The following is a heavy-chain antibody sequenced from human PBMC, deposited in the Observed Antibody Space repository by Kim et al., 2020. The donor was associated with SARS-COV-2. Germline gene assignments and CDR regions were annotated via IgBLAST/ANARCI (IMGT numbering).Heavy chain of an antibody. J-gene: IGHJ4*02. V-gene: IGHV4-31*02. Sequence: TPSRKSRVPISVDTSKNQFPLKLSSVTAADTAVYYCARVGIAARPYYFDYWGQGTLVTVSS. D-gene: IGHD6-6*01. CDR3: ARVGIAARPYYFDY.